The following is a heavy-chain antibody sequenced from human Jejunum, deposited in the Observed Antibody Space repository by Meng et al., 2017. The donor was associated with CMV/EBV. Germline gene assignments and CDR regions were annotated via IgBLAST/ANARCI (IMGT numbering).Heavy chain of an antibody. V-gene: IGHV3-20*03. J-gene: IGHJ4*02. CDR3: VRDREILTGPFYFGY. CDR1: GFNFEDDG. Sequence: SGFNFEDDGLSWVRQAPGKGLEWVSGINWNGGSTGYADSVKGRFTISRDNAKNSLYLQMNSLRAEDTAVYYCVRDREILTGPFYFGYWGQGSLVTVSS. CDR2: INWNGGST. D-gene: IGHD3-9*01.